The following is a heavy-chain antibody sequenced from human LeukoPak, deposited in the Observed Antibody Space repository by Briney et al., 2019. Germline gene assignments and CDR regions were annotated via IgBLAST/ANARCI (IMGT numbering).Heavy chain of an antibody. D-gene: IGHD1-7*01. J-gene: IGHJ4*02. CDR1: GFTLSSHW. CDR3: ARWEIRGTAHKLDY. CDR2: INQDGSAK. Sequence: GGSLRLSCVAPGFTLSSHWMSWVRQAPGKGLEWVANINQDGSAKYFVDSVKGRFTISRDNAKNSMYLQMNSLRAEDTAVYYCARWEIRGTAHKLDYWGQGTLVTVSS. V-gene: IGHV3-7*01.